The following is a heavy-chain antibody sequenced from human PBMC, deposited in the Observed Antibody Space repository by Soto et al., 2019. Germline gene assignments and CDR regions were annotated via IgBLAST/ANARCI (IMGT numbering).Heavy chain of an antibody. CDR1: GFTFSNYG. J-gene: IGHJ4*02. CDR3: AKDLTSRSSDYYFDY. V-gene: IGHV3-30*18. Sequence: GGSLRLSCAAFGFTFSNYGIHWVRQAPGKGLEWVAVISYSGNDYHYADSVKGRFTITRDNSKNTLYLQMNSLRAEDTAVYYCAKDLTSRSSDYYFDYWGQGTLVTVSS. CDR2: ISYSGNDY. D-gene: IGHD6-6*01.